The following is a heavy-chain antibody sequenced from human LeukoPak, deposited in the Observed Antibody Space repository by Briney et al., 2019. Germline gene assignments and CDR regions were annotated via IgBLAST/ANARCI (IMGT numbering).Heavy chain of an antibody. CDR3: ARGGYYYDSSDVALFDY. CDR2: IKQDGSEK. J-gene: IGHJ4*02. V-gene: IGHV3-7*03. D-gene: IGHD3-22*01. Sequence: GGSLRLSCAASGFTFSSYWMSWVRQAPGKGLEWVANIKQDGSEKYYVDSVKGRFTISRDNAKNSLCLQMNSLRAEDTAVYYCARGGYYYDSSDVALFDYWGQGTLVTVSS. CDR1: GFTFSSYW.